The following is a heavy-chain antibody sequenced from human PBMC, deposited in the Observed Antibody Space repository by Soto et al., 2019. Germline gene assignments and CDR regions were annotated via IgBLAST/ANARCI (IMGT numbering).Heavy chain of an antibody. CDR2: ITSKSSYT. D-gene: IGHD6-19*01. CDR1: GFTFNAYS. CDR3: ARDKYQSGWHGFDL. V-gene: IGHV3-21*01. Sequence: GGSLRLSCAASGFTFNAYSMNWVRQAPGKGLEWVSSITSKSSYTHYADSLKGRFTISRDNARNSLYLEMSSLRVEDTAVYYCARDKYQSGWHGFDLWGQGT. J-gene: IGHJ4*02.